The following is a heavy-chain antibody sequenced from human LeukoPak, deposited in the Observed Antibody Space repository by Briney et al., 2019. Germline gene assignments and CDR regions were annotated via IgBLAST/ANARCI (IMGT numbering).Heavy chain of an antibody. CDR3: ARSLYYYGSDSFDI. CDR2: IYYSGST. CDR1: GGSISRYY. J-gene: IGHJ3*02. Sequence: PETLSLTCTVSGGSISRYYWNWIRQPPGKGLEWIGYIYYSGSTNYNPSLESRVTISVDTSKNQFSLKLSSVTAADTAVYYCARSLYYYGSDSFDIWGQGTMVSVSS. D-gene: IGHD3-10*01. V-gene: IGHV4-59*01.